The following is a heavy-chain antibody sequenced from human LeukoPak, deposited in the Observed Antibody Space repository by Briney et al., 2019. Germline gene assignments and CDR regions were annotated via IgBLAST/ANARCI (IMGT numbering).Heavy chain of an antibody. CDR1: GFPFTLYN. D-gene: IGHD3-3*01. CDR3: AKDTGSPADAITMEDNAFDI. V-gene: IGHV3-9*01. J-gene: IGHJ3*02. CDR2: ISWSSGII. Sequence: GGSLRLSCEVSGFPFTLYNMNWVRQAPGKGLEWVSGISWSSGIIGYADSVKGRFTISRDNAKNSLYLQMESLRAEDTAVYYCAKDTGSPADAITMEDNAFDIWGQGTMVTVSS.